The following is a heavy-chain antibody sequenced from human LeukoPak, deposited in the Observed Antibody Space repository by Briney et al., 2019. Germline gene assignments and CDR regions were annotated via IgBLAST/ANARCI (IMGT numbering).Heavy chain of an antibody. CDR1: GGSISSYY. D-gene: IGHD2-2*01. CDR2: IYYSGST. J-gene: IGHJ4*02. Sequence: SETLSLTCTVSGGSISSYYWSWIRQPPGKGLEWIGYIYYSGSTNYNPSLKSRVTISVDTSKNQFSLKLSSVTAADTAVYYCARTKGYCSSTSCYRYFDYWGQGTLVTVSS. CDR3: ARTKGYCSSTSCYRYFDY. V-gene: IGHV4-59*01.